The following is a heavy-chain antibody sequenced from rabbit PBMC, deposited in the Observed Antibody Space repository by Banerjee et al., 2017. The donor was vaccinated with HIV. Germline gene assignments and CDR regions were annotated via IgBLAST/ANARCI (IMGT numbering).Heavy chain of an antibody. CDR2: IDAGSSGST. CDR1: GFSFSDSYW. Sequence: QEQLEESGGNLVKPGASLTLTCTASGFSFSDSYWMCWVRQAPGKGLEWIACIDAGSSGSTYYASWAKGRFTISKTSSTTVTLQMTSLTAADTATYFCARDRAGYDYFNLWGQGTLVTVS. CDR3: ARDRAGYDYFNL. V-gene: IGHV1S45*01. D-gene: IGHD6-1*01. J-gene: IGHJ4*01.